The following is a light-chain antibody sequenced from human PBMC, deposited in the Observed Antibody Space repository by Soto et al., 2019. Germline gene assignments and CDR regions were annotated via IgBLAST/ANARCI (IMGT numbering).Light chain of an antibody. CDR1: QAVSSSY. V-gene: IGKV3-20*01. J-gene: IGKJ2*01. CDR3: QQYGHSPYT. Sequence: EIVLTQSPGTLSLSPGVRATLSCRASQAVSSSYLAWYQQKPGQAPRLLIYGVSSRATGIPDRFSGSGSGTDFTRTSGRLEPEDFAVYYCQQYGHSPYTFGQGTKLEIK. CDR2: GVS.